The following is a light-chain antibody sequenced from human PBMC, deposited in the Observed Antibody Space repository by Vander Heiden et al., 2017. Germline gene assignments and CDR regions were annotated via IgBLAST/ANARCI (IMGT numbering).Light chain of an antibody. CDR1: SNDVGNYNL. CDR3: CSYAGPDTYV. CDR2: DVS. Sequence: QSALTQPASVSGSPGQSITISCTGTSNDVGNYNLVSWYQQHPGKDPKLIIYDVSERPSGVSDRFSGSNSGNTASLTISGLQAEDEADYYCCSYAGPDTYVFGTVTKVTVL. J-gene: IGLJ1*01. V-gene: IGLV2-23*02.